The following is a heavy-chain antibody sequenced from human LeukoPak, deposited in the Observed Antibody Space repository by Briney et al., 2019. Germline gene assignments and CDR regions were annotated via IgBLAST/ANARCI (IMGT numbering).Heavy chain of an antibody. CDR2: IKQDGSEK. CDR1: GFTFSSYW. Sequence: GGSLRLSCAASGFTFSSYWMSWVRQAPGKGLEWVANIKQDGSEKYYVDSVKGRFTISRDNSKNTLYLQMNSLRAEDTGVFYCAKDLYYYDSSGYYPTYYYYGVDVWGQGTTVTVSS. D-gene: IGHD3-22*01. J-gene: IGHJ6*02. CDR3: AKDLYYYDSSGYYPTYYYYGVDV. V-gene: IGHV3-7*01.